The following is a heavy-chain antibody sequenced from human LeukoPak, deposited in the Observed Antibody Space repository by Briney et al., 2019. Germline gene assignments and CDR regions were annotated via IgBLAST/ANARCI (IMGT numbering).Heavy chain of an antibody. V-gene: IGHV1-8*02. CDR2: MNPNSGNT. CDR1: GYTFNNYD. CDR3: ARATPGGLHGYSFDY. Sequence: ASVKVSCMASGYTFNNYDINWVRQATGQGLEWMGWMNPNSGNTGFAQKFQDRVSMTRDTSINTAYMELTSLRSGDTAVYYCARATPGGLHGYSFDYWGQGNVVTVYS. J-gene: IGHJ4*02. D-gene: IGHD5-24*01.